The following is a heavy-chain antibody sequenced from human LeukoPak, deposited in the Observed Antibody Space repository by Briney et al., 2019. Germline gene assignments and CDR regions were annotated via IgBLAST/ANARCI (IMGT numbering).Heavy chain of an antibody. Sequence: SETLSLTCTVSGGSISSSSYYWGWIRQPPGKGLEWIGSIYYSGSTYYNPSLKSRVTISVDTSKNQFSLKLSSVTAADTAVYYCARQSIAAAGVHFDYWGQGTLVTVSS. V-gene: IGHV4-39*01. CDR1: GGSISSSSYY. CDR3: ARQSIAAAGVHFDY. CDR2: IYYSGST. J-gene: IGHJ4*02. D-gene: IGHD6-13*01.